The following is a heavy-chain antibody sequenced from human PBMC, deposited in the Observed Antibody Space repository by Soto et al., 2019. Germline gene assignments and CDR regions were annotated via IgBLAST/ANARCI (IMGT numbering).Heavy chain of an antibody. Sequence: DVQLVESGGGLVQPGRSLRLSCAASGFTFDDYAMHWVRQAPGKGLEWVSGISWNSGSIGYADSVKGRFTISRDNAKNSLYLQMNSLRAEDTALYYCAKDNLYSSSWIDYWGQGTLVTVSS. D-gene: IGHD6-13*01. CDR1: GFTFDDYA. CDR3: AKDNLYSSSWIDY. CDR2: ISWNSGSI. J-gene: IGHJ4*02. V-gene: IGHV3-9*01.